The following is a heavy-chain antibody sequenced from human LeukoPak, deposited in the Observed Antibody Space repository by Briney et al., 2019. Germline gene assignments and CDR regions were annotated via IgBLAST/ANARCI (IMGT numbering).Heavy chain of an antibody. J-gene: IGHJ4*02. CDR2: TSGSGGST. V-gene: IGHV3-23*01. CDR1: GFTFRSYP. D-gene: IGHD3-22*01. Sequence: GGSLRLSCAASGFTFRSYPMSWVRQAPGKGLEWVSATSGSGGSTYYADSVQGRFTISRDNSKNTLYLQMNSLRAEDTAVYYCASYHDSSGYLFDYWGQGTLVTVSS. CDR3: ASYHDSSGYLFDY.